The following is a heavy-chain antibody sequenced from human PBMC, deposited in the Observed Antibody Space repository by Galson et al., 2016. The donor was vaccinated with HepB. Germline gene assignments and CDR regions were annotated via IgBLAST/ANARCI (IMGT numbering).Heavy chain of an antibody. Sequence: SLRLSCAVSGFTVGSHYMSWVRQAPGKGLEWVSVIYSGGTTDYAVSVKGRFTISRDESKNTLYLQMNSLRGDDTAVYFCARDELRYGMDVWGKGTTVTVSS. V-gene: IGHV3-66*02. J-gene: IGHJ6*04. CDR2: IYSGGTT. CDR1: GFTVGSHY. CDR3: ARDELRYGMDV. D-gene: IGHD4-23*01.